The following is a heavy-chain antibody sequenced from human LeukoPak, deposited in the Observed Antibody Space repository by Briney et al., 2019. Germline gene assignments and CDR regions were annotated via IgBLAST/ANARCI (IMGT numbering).Heavy chain of an antibody. J-gene: IGHJ3*02. Sequence: PGGSLRLSCAASGFIFSNYNMNWFRQAPGKGLEWVSYIGSGSSSKYYADSMKGRFTISRDNAKKEVYLRTNSLRDEDTAVYYCARKLGVAGGPDAFDIWGQGAAGGPDAFDIWGQGTMVTVSS. V-gene: IGHV3-48*02. CDR3: ARKLGVAGGPDAFDIWGQGAAGGPDAFDI. CDR1: GFIFSNYN. CDR2: IGSGSSSK. D-gene: IGHD6-19*01.